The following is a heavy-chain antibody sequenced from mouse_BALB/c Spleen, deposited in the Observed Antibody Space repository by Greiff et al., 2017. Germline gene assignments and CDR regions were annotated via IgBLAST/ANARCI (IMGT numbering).Heavy chain of an antibody. D-gene: IGHD5-1*01. J-gene: IGHJ2*01. CDR1: GFTFSSFG. V-gene: IGHV5-17*02. CDR3: ARKEYADYYFDY. Sequence: EVQLVESGGGLVQPGGSRKLSCAASGFTFSSFGMHWVRQAPEKGLEWVAYISSGSSTIYYADTVKGRFTISRDNPKNTLFLQMTSLRSADTAMYYCARKEYADYYFDYWGQGTTLTVSS. CDR2: ISSGSSTI.